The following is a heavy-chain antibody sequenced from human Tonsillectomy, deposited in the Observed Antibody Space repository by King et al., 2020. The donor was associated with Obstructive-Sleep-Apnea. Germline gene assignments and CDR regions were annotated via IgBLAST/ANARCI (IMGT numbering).Heavy chain of an antibody. Sequence: LQLQESGPGLVKPSETLSLTCTVSGGSITTTNYYWGWVRQSPGMGLEWIGNIFYSGSTNYNPSPNSRGSISADTSKNQFSLDLSLLTAADTAIYYCTRRLINYAIDSWGQGTLVTVSS. D-gene: IGHD4-11*01. CDR2: IFYSGST. V-gene: IGHV4-39*07. J-gene: IGHJ4*02. CDR3: TRRLINYAIDS. CDR1: GGSITTTNYY.